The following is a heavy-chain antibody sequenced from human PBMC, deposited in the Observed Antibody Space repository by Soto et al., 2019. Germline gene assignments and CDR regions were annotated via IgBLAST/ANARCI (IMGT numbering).Heavy chain of an antibody. J-gene: IGHJ6*02. CDR3: AKGEYCSGGSCFRRSIYYYYGMDV. CDR2: ISGSGGST. Sequence: GGSLRLSCAASGFTFSIYAMSWVRQAPGKGLEWVSAISGSGGSTYYADSVKGRFTISRDNSKNTLYLQMNSLRAEDTAVYYCAKGEYCSGGSCFRRSIYYYYGMDVWGQGTTVTVSS. V-gene: IGHV3-23*01. D-gene: IGHD2-15*01. CDR1: GFTFSIYA.